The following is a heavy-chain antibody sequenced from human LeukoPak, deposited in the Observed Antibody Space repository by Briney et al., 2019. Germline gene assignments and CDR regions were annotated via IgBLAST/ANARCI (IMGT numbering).Heavy chain of an antibody. D-gene: IGHD4-11*01. J-gene: IGHJ4*02. V-gene: IGHV3-30*03. Sequence: GGSLRLSCAASGFTFSSYGIHWVRQAPGKGLEWVAVISYDGSNKYYADSVKGRFTISRDNSKNTLYLQMNSLRAEDTAVYYCARVSQVISNYDYWGQGTLVTVSS. CDR2: ISYDGSNK. CDR3: ARVSQVISNYDY. CDR1: GFTFSSYG.